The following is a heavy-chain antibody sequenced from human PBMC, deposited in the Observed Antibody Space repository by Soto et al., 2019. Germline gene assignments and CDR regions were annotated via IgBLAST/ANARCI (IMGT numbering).Heavy chain of an antibody. CDR2: ISYDGSNK. CDR3: AKTGRDYGDSPNDY. CDR1: GFSFSYYA. D-gene: IGHD4-17*01. Sequence: QVQLVESGGGVVQPGRSLRLSCAASGFSFSYYAMHWVRRAPGKGLEWVALISYDGSNKFYADSVKGRFTISRDNSKNTRYLQMNGLRTEETAVYYCAKTGRDYGDSPNDYWGQGTLVTVSS. J-gene: IGHJ4*02. V-gene: IGHV3-30*18.